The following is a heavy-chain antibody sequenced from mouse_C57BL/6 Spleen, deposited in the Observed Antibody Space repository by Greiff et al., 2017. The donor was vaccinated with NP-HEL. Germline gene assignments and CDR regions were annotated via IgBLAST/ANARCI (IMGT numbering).Heavy chain of an antibody. J-gene: IGHJ1*03. CDR3: ARATYYGSSYGYFDV. CDR2: IDPSDSYT. V-gene: IGHV1-69*01. Sequence: VQLQQPGAELVMPGASVKLSCKASGYTFTSYWMHWVKQRPGQGLEWIGEIDPSDSYTNYNQKFKGKSTLTVDKSSSTAYMQLSSLTSEDSAVYYCARATYYGSSYGYFDVWGTGTTVTVSS. CDR1: GYTFTSYW. D-gene: IGHD1-1*01.